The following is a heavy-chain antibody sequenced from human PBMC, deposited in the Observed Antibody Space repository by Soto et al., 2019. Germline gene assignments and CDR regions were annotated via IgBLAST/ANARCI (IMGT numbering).Heavy chain of an antibody. J-gene: IGHJ4*02. V-gene: IGHV3-11*01. CDR3: TRSYSSGWEFDY. D-gene: IGHD6-19*01. CDR2: ISSTGRTI. CDR1: GFTFSNYY. Sequence: GGSLRLSCGASGFTFSNYYMSWIRQAPGKGLEWVSYISSTGRTIYYADSVKGRFTVSRDNAQNSLSLKLNSLRVEDTAIYYCTRSYSSGWEFDYWGQGTQVTSPQ.